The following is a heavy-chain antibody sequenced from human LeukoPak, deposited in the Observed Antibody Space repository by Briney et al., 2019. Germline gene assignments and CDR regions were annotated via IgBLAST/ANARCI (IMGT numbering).Heavy chain of an antibody. CDR2: IDYSRDT. V-gene: IGHV4-59*03. J-gene: IGHJ4*02. CDR1: GGSISSYY. CDR3: ARNGPHYYDKSGYLDS. Sequence: SETLSLTRTVSGGSISSYYWSWIRQPPGKGLEWIGNIDYSRDTNYNPSLRSRVTILVDKSRNQFSLKLNSVTAADTAVYYCARNGPHYYDKSGYLDSWGQGTLVTVSS. D-gene: IGHD3-22*01.